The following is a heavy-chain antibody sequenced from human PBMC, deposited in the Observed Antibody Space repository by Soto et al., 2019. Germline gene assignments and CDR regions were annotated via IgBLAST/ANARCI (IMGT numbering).Heavy chain of an antibody. V-gene: IGHV4-59*02. CDR2: IYYSGTT. D-gene: IGHD5-12*01. CDR1: GGSVSAYY. J-gene: IGHJ5*02. Sequence: PSETLSLTCTVSGGSVSAYYLSWIRQPPGKGLEWIGYIYYSGTTNYNPSLKSRVTISVDTSKNQFSLKVNSVTAADTAVYYCATGGHSGYDRSDWLDPWGQGTLVTVSS. CDR3: ATGGHSGYDRSDWLDP.